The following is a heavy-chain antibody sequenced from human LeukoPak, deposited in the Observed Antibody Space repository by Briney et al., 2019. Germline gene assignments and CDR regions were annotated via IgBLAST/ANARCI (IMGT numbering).Heavy chain of an antibody. Sequence: GALRLSCAASWFTFSYLAMHLVRQAPGEGLEYVSAISSNGGSTYYANSVKGRFTISRDNSKNTLYLQMGSLRAEDMAVYYCATTRLGLSGIYWGQGTLVTVSS. J-gene: IGHJ4*02. D-gene: IGHD1-1*01. V-gene: IGHV3-64*01. CDR1: WFTFSYLA. CDR2: ISSNGGST. CDR3: ATTRLGLSGIY.